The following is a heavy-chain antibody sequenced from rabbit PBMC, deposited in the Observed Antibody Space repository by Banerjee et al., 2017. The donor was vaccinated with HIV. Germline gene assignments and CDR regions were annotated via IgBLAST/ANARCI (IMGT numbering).Heavy chain of an antibody. Sequence: QEQLVESGGGLVQPEGSLTLTCTASGFSFSSNYYMCWVRQAPGKGLEWIACIYAGSGGSTYYASWAKDRFTFSKTSSTTVTLQMTSLTAADTATCFCARGSAYAGAGYALWGPGTLVTVS. D-gene: IGHD4-2*01. V-gene: IGHV1S45*01. CDR3: ARGSAYAGAGYAL. CDR1: GFSFSSNYY. J-gene: IGHJ4*01. CDR2: IYAGSGGST.